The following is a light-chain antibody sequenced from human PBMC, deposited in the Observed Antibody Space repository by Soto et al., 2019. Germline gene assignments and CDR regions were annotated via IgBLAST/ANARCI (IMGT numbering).Light chain of an antibody. CDR2: SNH. CDR3: SAWDDSLVVV. J-gene: IGLJ2*01. V-gene: IGLV1-44*01. CDR1: SSNIGSNS. Sequence: QSVLTQPPSASGTPGQTVTISCSGSSSNIGSNSVNWFQHLPGAVPKLLIFSNHQRPSGVPDRFSGSKSGTSASPAISGLQTEDEADYYCSAWDDSLVVVFGGGTKLTVL.